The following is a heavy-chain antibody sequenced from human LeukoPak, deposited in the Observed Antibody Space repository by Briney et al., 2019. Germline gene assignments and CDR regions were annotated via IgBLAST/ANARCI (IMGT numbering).Heavy chain of an antibody. Sequence: PSETLSLTCAVYGGSFSGYYWTWIRQPPGKGLEWIGEINHSGSTNYNPSLKSRITISVDTSKNQFSLKLSSVTAADTAVYYCARDYYGSGSHPPGYWGQGTLVTVSS. CDR3: ARDYYGSGSHPPGY. J-gene: IGHJ4*02. D-gene: IGHD3-10*01. CDR1: GGSFSGYY. CDR2: INHSGST. V-gene: IGHV4-34*01.